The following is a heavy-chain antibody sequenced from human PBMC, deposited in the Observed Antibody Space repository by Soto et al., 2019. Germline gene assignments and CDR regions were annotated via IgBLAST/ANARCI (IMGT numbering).Heavy chain of an antibody. CDR2: INHSGST. J-gene: IGHJ5*02. V-gene: IGHV4-34*01. CDR3: ARSQQLKIVVGQADAGPTLRFDP. D-gene: IGHD2-2*01. Sequence: QVQLQQWGAGLLKPSETLSLTCAVYGGSFSGYYWSWIRQPPGKGLEWIGEINHSGSTNYNPSLKSRVTISVDTDKNQFSLKLSSVTAADTAVYYCARSQQLKIVVGQADAGPTLRFDPEGQGTLVTVSS. CDR1: GGSFSGYY.